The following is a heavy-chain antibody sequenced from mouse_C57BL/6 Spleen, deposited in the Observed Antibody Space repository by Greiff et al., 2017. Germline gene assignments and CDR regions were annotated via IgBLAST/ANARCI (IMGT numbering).Heavy chain of an antibody. V-gene: IGHV1-22*01. D-gene: IGHD2-5*01. CDR2: INPNNGGT. Sequence: VQLQQSGPELVKPGASVKMSCKASGYTFTDYNMHWVKQSHGKSLEWIGYINPNNGGTSYNQKFKGKATLTVNKSSSTAYMELRSLTSEDSAVYYCARSSHYSNYGAMDYWGQGTSGTVSS. J-gene: IGHJ4*01. CDR3: ARSSHYSNYGAMDY. CDR1: GYTFTDYN.